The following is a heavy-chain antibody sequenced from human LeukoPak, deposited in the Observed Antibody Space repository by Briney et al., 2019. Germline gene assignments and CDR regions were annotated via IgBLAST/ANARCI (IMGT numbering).Heavy chain of an antibody. CDR3: ARDDAPYDYVWGSYRHPGY. CDR2: ISAYNGNT. D-gene: IGHD3-16*02. CDR1: GYTFTSYG. J-gene: IGHJ4*02. Sequence: ASVKVSCKASGYTFTSYGISWVRQAPGQGLEWMGWISAYNGNTNYAQKLQGRVTMTTDTSTSTAYMELRSLRSDDTAVYYCARDDAPYDYVWGSYRHPGYWGQGTLVTVSS. V-gene: IGHV1-18*01.